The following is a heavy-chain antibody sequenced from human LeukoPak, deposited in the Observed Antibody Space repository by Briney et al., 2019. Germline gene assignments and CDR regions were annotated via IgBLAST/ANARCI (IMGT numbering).Heavy chain of an antibody. CDR1: GFTFSSYW. J-gene: IGHJ4*02. Sequence: GGSLRLSCAASGFTFSSYWMSWVRQAPGKGLEWVANIKQDGSEKYYVDSVKGRFTISRDNAKNSLYLQMNSLRAEDTAVYYCASGDGSGSYLFDYWGQGTLVTVSS. CDR2: IKQDGSEK. V-gene: IGHV3-7*01. CDR3: ASGDGSGSYLFDY. D-gene: IGHD3-10*01.